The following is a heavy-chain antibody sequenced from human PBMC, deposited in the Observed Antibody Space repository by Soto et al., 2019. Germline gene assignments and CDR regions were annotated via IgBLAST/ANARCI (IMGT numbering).Heavy chain of an antibody. J-gene: IGHJ4*02. CDR2: ISDSGGTT. CDR3: ASDPYYYASGY. V-gene: IGHV3-11*01. Sequence: GGSLRLSCAASGFTFSDHFMTWIRQAPGKGLEWVSKISDSGGTTFYAESVKGRFTVSRDNAKNSLYLQMDSLRTEDTAVYYSASDPYYYASGYWGQGTLVTVSS. D-gene: IGHD3-10*01. CDR1: GFTFSDHF.